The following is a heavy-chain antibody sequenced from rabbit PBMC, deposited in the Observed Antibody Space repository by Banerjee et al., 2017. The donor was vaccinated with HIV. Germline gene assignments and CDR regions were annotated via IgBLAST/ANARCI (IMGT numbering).Heavy chain of an antibody. Sequence: QEQLEESGGDLVKPGASLTLTCTASGFSFSSGYDIIWVRQAPGKGLEWIGCIYTGSGHTYYASWAKGRFTISKTSSTTVTLQMTSLTAADTATYFCARDYPGSGYAVYFNLWGQGTLVTVS. V-gene: IGHV1S45*01. CDR2: IYTGSGHT. J-gene: IGHJ4*01. D-gene: IGHD8-1*01. CDR1: GFSFSSGYD. CDR3: ARDYPGSGYAVYFNL.